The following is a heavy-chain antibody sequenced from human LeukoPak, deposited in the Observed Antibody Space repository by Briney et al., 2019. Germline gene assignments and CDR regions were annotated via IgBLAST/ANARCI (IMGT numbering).Heavy chain of an antibody. Sequence: PGGPLRLSCATSGFTFSSYGMHWVRQAPGKGLEWVAVIWYDGSNKYYADSVKGRFTISRDNSKNTLYLQMNSLRAEDTAVYYCASGSNRVVVVPAAMGLWGRGTLVTVSS. CDR1: GFTFSSYG. CDR2: IWYDGSNK. CDR3: ASGSNRVVVVPAAMGL. V-gene: IGHV3-33*01. D-gene: IGHD2-2*01. J-gene: IGHJ2*01.